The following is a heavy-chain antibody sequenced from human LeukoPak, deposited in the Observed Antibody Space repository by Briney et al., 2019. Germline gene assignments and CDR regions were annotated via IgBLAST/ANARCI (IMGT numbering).Heavy chain of an antibody. CDR1: DGSINSYY. CDR3: ARLGSYSDH. D-gene: IGHD1-26*01. J-gene: IGHJ5*02. V-gene: IGHV4-4*09. Sequence: SETLSLTCSVSDGSINSYYWSWIRQPPGKGLEWIGYIHSSGATHYNPSLKSRVTTSLDTSKNQFSLKLSSVTAADTAVYYCARLGSYSDHLGQGTLVTVSS. CDR2: IHSSGAT.